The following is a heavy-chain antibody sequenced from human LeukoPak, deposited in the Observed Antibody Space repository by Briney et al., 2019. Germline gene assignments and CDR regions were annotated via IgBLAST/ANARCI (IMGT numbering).Heavy chain of an antibody. CDR2: ISPGGGTT. CDR3: AKGRAVRIAAAGAVED. D-gene: IGHD6-13*01. V-gene: IGHV3-23*01. J-gene: IGHJ4*02. Sequence: PGGSLRLSCAVSGFAFDSEAMSWVRQSPARGLEWVASISPGGGTTYYADSVKGRFTISRDNSNNSLYVQMNSLRAEDTAVYYCAKGRAVRIAAAGAVEDWGQGTLVTVSS. CDR1: GFAFDSEA.